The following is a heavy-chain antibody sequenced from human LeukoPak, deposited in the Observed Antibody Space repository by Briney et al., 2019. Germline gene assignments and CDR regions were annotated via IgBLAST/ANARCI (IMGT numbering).Heavy chain of an antibody. CDR2: ISGSGGST. CDR1: GFTFSSYA. J-gene: IGHJ4*02. CDR3: AKVSVDYYGSGSYYRGYFDY. D-gene: IGHD3-10*01. Sequence: PGGSLRLSCEASGFTFSSYAMSWVRQAPGKGLEWVSAISGSGGSTYYADSVKGRFTISRDNSKNTLYLQMNSLRAEDTVVYYCAKVSVDYYGSGSYYRGYFDYWGQGTLVTVSS. V-gene: IGHV3-23*01.